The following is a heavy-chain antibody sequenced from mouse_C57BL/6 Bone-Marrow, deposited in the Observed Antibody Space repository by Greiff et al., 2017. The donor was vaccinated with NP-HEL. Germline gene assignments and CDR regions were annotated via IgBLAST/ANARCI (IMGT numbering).Heavy chain of an antibody. V-gene: IGHV1-18*01. CDR2: INPNNGGT. J-gene: IGHJ1*03. CDR1: GYTFTDYN. Sequence: EVQLQQSGPELVKPGASVTIPCKASGYTFTDYNMDWVKQSHGKSLEWIGDINPNNGGTIYNQKFKGKATLTVDKSSSTAYMELRSLTSEDTAVYYCARSLLLRGYWYFDVWGTGTTVTVSS. D-gene: IGHD1-1*01. CDR3: ARSLLLRGYWYFDV.